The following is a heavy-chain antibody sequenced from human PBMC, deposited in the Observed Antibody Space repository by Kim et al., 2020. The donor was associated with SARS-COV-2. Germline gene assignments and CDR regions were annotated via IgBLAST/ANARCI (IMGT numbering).Heavy chain of an antibody. V-gene: IGHV1-18*01. D-gene: IGHD5-12*01. Sequence: QKLQGRVTMTTDTSTSTAYMELRSLRSDDTAVYYCARDNQDSGYGTDFDYWGQGTLVTVSS. CDR3: ARDNQDSGYGTDFDY. J-gene: IGHJ4*02.